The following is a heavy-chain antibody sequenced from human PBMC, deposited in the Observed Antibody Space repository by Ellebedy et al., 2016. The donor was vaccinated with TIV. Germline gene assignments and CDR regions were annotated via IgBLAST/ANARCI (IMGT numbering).Heavy chain of an antibody. CDR3: ARYRVVLDAFDI. CDR2: IYTSGST. J-gene: IGHJ3*02. V-gene: IGHV4-4*07. D-gene: IGHD2-15*01. Sequence: SETLSLXXTVSGGSISSYYWSWIRQPAGKGLEWIGRIYTSGSTNYNPSLKSRVTMSVDTSKNQFSLKLSSVTAADTAVYYCARYRVVLDAFDIWGQGTMVTVSS. CDR1: GGSISSYY.